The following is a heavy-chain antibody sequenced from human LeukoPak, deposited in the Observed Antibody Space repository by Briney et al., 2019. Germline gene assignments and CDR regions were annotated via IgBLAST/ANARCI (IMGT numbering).Heavy chain of an antibody. V-gene: IGHV3-7*01. CDR2: IKQDGSKE. Sequence: GGSLRLSCAASGLTFSNYWMSWVRQAPGKGLEWVADIKQDGSKEYYVDSVKGQFTVSRDNPKNSLFLQMNSLRAEDSAVYYCAALWDGGYWGQGTLVAVSS. CDR1: GLTFSNYW. D-gene: IGHD3-16*01. J-gene: IGHJ4*02. CDR3: AALWDGGY.